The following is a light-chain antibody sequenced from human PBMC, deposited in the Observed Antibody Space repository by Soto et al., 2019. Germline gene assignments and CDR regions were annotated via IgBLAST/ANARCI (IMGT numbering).Light chain of an antibody. V-gene: IGLV1-51*02. Sequence: QSVLPQPPSVSAAPGQKVTISCSGSSSNIGKNFVSWYQQVPGTAPKLLIYENNNRRSGIPDRFSGSKSGTSATLGITGLPTGDEADYYCGTWDSSLCVYVFGTGTKVTAL. CDR3: GTWDSSLCVYV. J-gene: IGLJ1*01. CDR2: ENN. CDR1: SSNIGKNF.